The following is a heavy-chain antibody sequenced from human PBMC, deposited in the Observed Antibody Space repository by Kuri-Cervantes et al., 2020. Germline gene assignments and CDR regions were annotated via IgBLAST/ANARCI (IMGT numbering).Heavy chain of an antibody. D-gene: IGHD2-15*01. CDR2: ISYDGSNK. CDR3: ARDGAGMVVSNWFDP. CDR1: GFTFSSYG. J-gene: IGHJ5*02. Sequence: GGSLRLSCAASGFTFSSYGMHWVRQAPGKGLEWVAVISYDGSNKYYADSVKGRFTISRDNSKNTLYLQRNSLRAEDTAVYYCARDGAGMVVSNWFDPWGQGTLVTVSS. V-gene: IGHV3-30*03.